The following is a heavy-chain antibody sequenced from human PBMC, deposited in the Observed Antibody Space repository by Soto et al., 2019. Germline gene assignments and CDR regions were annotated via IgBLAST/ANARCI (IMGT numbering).Heavy chain of an antibody. D-gene: IGHD3-3*01. CDR1: GGSISSGDYY. CDR3: ARWWSGSRQGFDP. V-gene: IGHV4-31*03. Sequence: QVQLQESGPGLVKPSQTLSLTCTVSGGSISSGDYYWSWIRQHPGKGLEWIGYIYYSGSTYHNPSLTSRVTXSXDXXKNQFPLKLSSVTAADTAVYYCARWWSGSRQGFDPWGQGTLVTVSS. CDR2: IYYSGST. J-gene: IGHJ5*02.